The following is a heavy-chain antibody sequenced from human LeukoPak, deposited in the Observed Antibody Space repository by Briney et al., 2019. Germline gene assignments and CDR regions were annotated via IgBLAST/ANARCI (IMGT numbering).Heavy chain of an antibody. CDR1: GASVSSGSYY. Sequence: SETLSLTCTVSGASVSSGSYYWSWIRQPAGKGLEWIGRIYTSGSTKYNPSFKSRVTISVDTSKNQFSLKLSSVTAADTAVYYCARARGYPPPYFDYWGQGTLVTVSS. J-gene: IGHJ4*02. CDR2: IYTSGST. V-gene: IGHV4-61*10. D-gene: IGHD5-12*01. CDR3: ARARGYPPPYFDY.